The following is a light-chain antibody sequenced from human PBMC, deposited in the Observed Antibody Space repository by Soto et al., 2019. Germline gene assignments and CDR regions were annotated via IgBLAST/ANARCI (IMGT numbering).Light chain of an antibody. J-gene: IGLJ1*01. CDR3: SSYTTISTYV. CDR1: SSDVGGYNY. CDR2: DVR. Sequence: SVLPQPASGSGSPGQSITISCTGTSSDVGGYNYVSWYQQHPGKAPKLMIYDVRNRPSGVSNRFSGSKSVNTASLTISGLQAEDEADYYCSSYTTISTYVFGTGTKVTVL. V-gene: IGLV2-14*01.